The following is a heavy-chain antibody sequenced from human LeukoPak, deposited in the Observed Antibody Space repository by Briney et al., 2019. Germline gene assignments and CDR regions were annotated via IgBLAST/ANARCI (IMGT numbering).Heavy chain of an antibody. CDR2: ISSSSSYI. CDR3: ARALAGVWFGELPPDY. V-gene: IGHV3-21*01. D-gene: IGHD3-10*01. CDR1: GFTFSSYS. Sequence: GGSLRLSCAASGFTFSSYSMNWVRQAPGKGLEWVSSISSSSSYIYYADSVKGRFTIPRDNAKNSLYLQMNSLRAEDTAVYYCARALAGVWFGELPPDYWGQGTLVTVSS. J-gene: IGHJ4*02.